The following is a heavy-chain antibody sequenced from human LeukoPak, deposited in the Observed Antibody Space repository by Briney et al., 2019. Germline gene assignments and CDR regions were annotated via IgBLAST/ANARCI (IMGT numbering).Heavy chain of an antibody. V-gene: IGHV4-59*01. CDR1: GGSFSGYY. D-gene: IGHD6-13*01. CDR2: IYYSGST. Sequence: SETLSLTCAVYGGSFSGYYWSWIRQPPGKGLEWIGYIYYSGSTNYNPSLKSRVTISVDTSKNQFSLKLSSVTAADTAVYYCARAGIAAAGSFDYWGQGTLVTVSS. J-gene: IGHJ4*02. CDR3: ARAGIAAAGSFDY.